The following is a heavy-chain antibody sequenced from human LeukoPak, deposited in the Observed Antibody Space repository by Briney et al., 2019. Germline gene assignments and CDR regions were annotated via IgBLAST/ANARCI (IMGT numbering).Heavy chain of an antibody. CDR1: SYSISSGDS. V-gene: IGHV4-38-2*01. CDR2: IHYTGSA. D-gene: IGHD1-1*01. CDR3: ARVLGGTTSWFDP. J-gene: IGHJ5*02. Sequence: PSETLSLTCAVSSYSISSGDSWGWIRHPPGKGLEWIGNIHYTGSAYYNPSLKSRVTISLDTSKNHFSLELTSVTATDTAVYYCARVLGGTTSWFDPWGQGTLVTVSS.